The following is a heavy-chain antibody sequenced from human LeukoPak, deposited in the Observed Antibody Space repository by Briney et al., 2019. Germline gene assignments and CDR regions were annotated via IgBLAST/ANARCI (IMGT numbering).Heavy chain of an antibody. CDR2: IYTSGST. V-gene: IGHV4-4*07. Sequence: PSETLSLTCTVSGGSISSYYWSWIRQPAGKGLEWIGRIYTSGSTNYNPSLKSRVTMSVDTSKNQFSLKLSSVTAADTAVYYCARGLYYDSSSYLGIGAFDIWGQGTMVTVSS. D-gene: IGHD3-22*01. CDR1: GGSISSYY. J-gene: IGHJ3*02. CDR3: ARGLYYDSSSYLGIGAFDI.